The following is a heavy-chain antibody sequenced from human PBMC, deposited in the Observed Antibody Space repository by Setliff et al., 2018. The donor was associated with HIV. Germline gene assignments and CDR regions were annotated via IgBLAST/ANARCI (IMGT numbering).Heavy chain of an antibody. D-gene: IGHD3-10*01. V-gene: IGHV3-23*01. CDR2: ISGDGGRT. Sequence: GSLRLSCAASEFTFGNYAMGWVRQAPGKGLEWVSAISGDGGRTYVAGPVKGRLSTSRDNSKNTMYLQRNSLRVEDTAVYYCAGRHRSGSYFDPWGQGTLVTVSS. J-gene: IGHJ5*02. CDR3: AGRHRSGSYFDP. CDR1: EFTFGNYA.